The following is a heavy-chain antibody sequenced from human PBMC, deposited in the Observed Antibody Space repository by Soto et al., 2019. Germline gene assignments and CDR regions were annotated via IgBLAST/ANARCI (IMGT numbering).Heavy chain of an antibody. CDR1: GFTFSSYS. V-gene: IGHV3-48*02. J-gene: IGHJ4*02. CDR2: ISSSSSTI. CDR3: ARENSIAVAVDY. D-gene: IGHD6-19*01. Sequence: EVQLVESGGGLVQPGGSLRLSCAASGFTFSSYSMNWVRQAPGKGLEWVSYISSSSSTIYYADSVKGRFTISRDNAKNSLDLQMNSLRDEDTAVYYCARENSIAVAVDYWCQGTLVTVSS.